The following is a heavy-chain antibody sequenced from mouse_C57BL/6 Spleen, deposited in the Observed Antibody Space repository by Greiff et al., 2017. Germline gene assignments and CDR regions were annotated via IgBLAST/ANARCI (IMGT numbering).Heavy chain of an antibody. CDR1: GFTFSSYG. J-gene: IGHJ2*01. D-gene: IGHD2-4*01. CDR3: ARHDDYDGYFDY. Sequence: DVHLVESGGDLVKPGGSLKLSCAASGFTFSSYGMSWVRQTPDKRLEWVATISSGGSYTYYPDSVKGRFTISRDNAKNTLYLQMSSLKSEDTAMYYCARHDDYDGYFDYWGQGTTLTVSS. V-gene: IGHV5-6*01. CDR2: ISSGGSYT.